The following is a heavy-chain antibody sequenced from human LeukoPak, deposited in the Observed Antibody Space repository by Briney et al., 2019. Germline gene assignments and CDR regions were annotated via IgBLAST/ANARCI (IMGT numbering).Heavy chain of an antibody. Sequence: GGSLRLSCAASGFTFSSYSMNWVRQAPGKGLEWVSSISSSSSYIYYADSVKGRFTISRDNAKNSLYLQMNSLRAEDTAVYYCARGVGGKQQLVEGDYWGQGTLVTVSS. V-gene: IGHV3-21*01. D-gene: IGHD6-13*01. CDR2: ISSSSSYI. J-gene: IGHJ4*02. CDR3: ARGVGGKQQLVEGDY. CDR1: GFTFSSYS.